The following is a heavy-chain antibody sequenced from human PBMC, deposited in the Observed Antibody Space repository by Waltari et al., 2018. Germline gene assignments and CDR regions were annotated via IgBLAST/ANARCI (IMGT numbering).Heavy chain of an antibody. CDR2: IWYEGSKK. V-gene: IGHV3-33*01. CDR3: ARDQYGESFYYAMNV. D-gene: IGHD1-26*01. J-gene: IGHJ6*02. CDR1: VFIFPNYA. Sequence: QEKLVASGGCVVQSGRSLNRHCEAYVFIFPNYALHWVLQAPGKGLEWVAIIWYEGSKKYYADSVKGRFDISRDNSRNTLYLQMDSLRAEDTAVYFCARDQYGESFYYAMNVWGQGTAVTVSS.